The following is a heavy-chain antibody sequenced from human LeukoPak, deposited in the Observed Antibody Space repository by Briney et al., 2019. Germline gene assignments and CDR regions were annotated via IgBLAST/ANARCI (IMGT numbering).Heavy chain of an antibody. CDR2: IRYDGSNK. Sequence: GGSLRLSCAASGFTFSSYGMHWVRQAPGKGLEWVAFIRYDGSNKYYADSVKGRFTISRDNSKNTLYLQMNSLRAEDTAVYYCAKDLRKEFYSFDYWGQGTLVTVSS. V-gene: IGHV3-30*02. CDR1: GFTFSSYG. CDR3: AKDLRKEFYSFDY. J-gene: IGHJ4*02.